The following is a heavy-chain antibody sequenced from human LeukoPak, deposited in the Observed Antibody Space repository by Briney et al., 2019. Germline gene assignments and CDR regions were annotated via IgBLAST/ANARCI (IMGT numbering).Heavy chain of an antibody. CDR2: INHSGST. V-gene: IGHV4-34*01. D-gene: IGHD1-14*01. CDR3: ARGYPERRYFDY. CDR1: GGSFSGYY. J-gene: IGHJ4*02. Sequence: SETLSLTCAVYGGSFSGYYWSWIRQPPGKGLEWIGEINHSGSTNYNPSLKSRVTISVDTSKNQFSLELSSVTAADTAVYYCARGYPERRYFDYWGQGTLVTVSS.